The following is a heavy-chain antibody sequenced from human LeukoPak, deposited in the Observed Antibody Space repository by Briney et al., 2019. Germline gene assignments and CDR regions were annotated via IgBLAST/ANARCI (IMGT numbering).Heavy chain of an antibody. J-gene: IGHJ4*02. CDR3: ARDKASSSWYLLFDY. D-gene: IGHD6-13*01. CDR2: ISSSGSTI. CDR1: GFTFSDYH. V-gene: IGHV3-11*04. Sequence: AGGSLRLSCAASGFTFSDYHMSWIRQAPGKGLEWVSYISSSGSTIYYADSVKGRFTISRDNAKNSLYLQMNSPRAEDTAVYYCARDKASSSWYLLFDYWGQGTLVTVSS.